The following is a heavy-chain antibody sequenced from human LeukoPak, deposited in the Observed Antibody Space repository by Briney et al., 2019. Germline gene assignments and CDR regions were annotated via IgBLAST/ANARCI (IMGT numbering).Heavy chain of an antibody. CDR1: GYSFTSYW. V-gene: IGHV5-51*01. J-gene: IGHJ5*02. CDR2: IYPGDSDT. D-gene: IGHD6-13*01. Sequence: GESLKISCKGSGYSFTSYWIGWVRQMPGKGLEWMGIIYPGDSDTRYSPSFQGQVTISADKSISTAYLQWSSLKASDTAMYYCARHVFRGSSSWYEGLVQNWFDPWGQGTLVTVSS. CDR3: ARHVFRGSSSWYEGLVQNWFDP.